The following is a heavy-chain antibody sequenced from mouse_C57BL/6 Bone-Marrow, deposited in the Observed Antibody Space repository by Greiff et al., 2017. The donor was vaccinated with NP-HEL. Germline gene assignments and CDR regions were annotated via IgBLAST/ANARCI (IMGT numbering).Heavy chain of an antibody. Sequence: QVQLQQSGPELVKPGASVKLSCKASGYTFTSYDINWVKQRPGQGLEWIGWIYPRDGSTTYNEKFKGRATLTVDTSSSTAYMELHSLTSEDSAVYFCARRWLGFAYWGQGTLVTVSA. CDR2: IYPRDGST. V-gene: IGHV1-85*01. CDR3: ARRWLGFAY. CDR1: GYTFTSYD. J-gene: IGHJ3*01. D-gene: IGHD2-3*01.